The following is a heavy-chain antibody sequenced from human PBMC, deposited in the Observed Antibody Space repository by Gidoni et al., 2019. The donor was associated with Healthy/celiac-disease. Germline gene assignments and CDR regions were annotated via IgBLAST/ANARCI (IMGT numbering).Heavy chain of an antibody. CDR2: ISYDGSNK. J-gene: IGHJ4*02. D-gene: IGHD5-18*01. V-gene: IGHV3-30-3*01. CDR1: GFTFSSYA. Sequence: QVQLVESGGGVVQPGRSLRLSCAASGFTFSSYAMHGVRQAPGKGLEWVAVISYDGSNKDYADSVKGRFTISRDNSKNTLYLQMNSLRAEDTAVYYCAREKPTAMVTRPYYFDYWGQGTLVTVSS. CDR3: AREKPTAMVTRPYYFDY.